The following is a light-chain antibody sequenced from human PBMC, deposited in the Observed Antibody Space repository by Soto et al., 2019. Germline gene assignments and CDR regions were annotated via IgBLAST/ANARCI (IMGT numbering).Light chain of an antibody. V-gene: IGKV1-39*01. CDR2: ATS. CDR1: RNVSIY. J-gene: IGKJ5*01. CDR3: QQSYKLPS. Sequence: EIALTQSPSSLAASVGDRLTLTCRASRNVSIYLNSYQHKPGKGPTRLIHATSNLQIMVPSRFSSSGYGAEFTRTSSRLEPEDFGTYYCQQSYKLPSFGQGTRLVIK.